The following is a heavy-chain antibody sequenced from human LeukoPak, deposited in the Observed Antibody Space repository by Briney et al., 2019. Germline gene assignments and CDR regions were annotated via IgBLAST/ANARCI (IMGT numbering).Heavy chain of an antibody. CDR2: ITSRSSYT. Sequence: PGGSLRLSCAASGFTFSSYSMNWVRQAPGKGLEWVSSITSRSSYTFYADSVKGRFTISRDNAENSVYLQMNSLRAEDTAVYYCAKDLGGGSGCYDLWGRGTLVTVSS. CDR1: GFTFSSYS. J-gene: IGHJ2*01. CDR3: AKDLGGGSGCYDL. V-gene: IGHV3-21*01. D-gene: IGHD6-19*01.